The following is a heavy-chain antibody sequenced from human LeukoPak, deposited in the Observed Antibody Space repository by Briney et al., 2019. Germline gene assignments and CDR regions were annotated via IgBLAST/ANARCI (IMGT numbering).Heavy chain of an antibody. CDR2: MSYDGTNK. J-gene: IGHJ4*02. CDR3: MKLAGGGYGLRDYFDY. V-gene: IGHV3-30*18. Sequence: PGRSLRLPCAASGFAFSSYGMHWVRQAPGKGLEWVAVMSYDGTNKYYVESVKGRFTISRDNSKNTLYLQMNSLKTEDTAVYYCMKLAGGGYGLRDYFDYWGQGTLVTVSS. CDR1: GFAFSSYG. D-gene: IGHD5-12*01.